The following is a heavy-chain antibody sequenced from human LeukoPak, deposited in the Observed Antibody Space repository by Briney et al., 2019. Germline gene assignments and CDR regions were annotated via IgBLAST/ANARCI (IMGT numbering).Heavy chain of an antibody. J-gene: IGHJ6*03. CDR2: IYSGGST. CDR3: ARGTDSGYSYGYYYYYMDV. Sequence: GGSLRLSCAASGFTFSSYSMNWVRQAPGKGLEWVSVIYSGGSTYYADSVKGRFTISRDNSKNTLYLQMNSLRAEDTAVYYCARGTDSGYSYGYYYYYMDVWGKGTTVTVSS. D-gene: IGHD5-18*01. V-gene: IGHV3-53*01. CDR1: GFTFSSYS.